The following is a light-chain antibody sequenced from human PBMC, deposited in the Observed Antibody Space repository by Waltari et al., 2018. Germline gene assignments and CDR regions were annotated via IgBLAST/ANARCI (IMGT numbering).Light chain of an antibody. V-gene: IGKV1-39*01. CDR3: QQSYTLPYT. CDR1: QTIYNS. J-gene: IGKJ2*01. Sequence: DIQMTQSPSPLSASVGDRVTITCRASQTIYNSLNWYQHKPGKAQKLLISDKSTLQSGVPSRVSGRGSGTEFTLTISRLQPEDFGTYYCQQSYTLPYTFGQGTKLDI. CDR2: DKS.